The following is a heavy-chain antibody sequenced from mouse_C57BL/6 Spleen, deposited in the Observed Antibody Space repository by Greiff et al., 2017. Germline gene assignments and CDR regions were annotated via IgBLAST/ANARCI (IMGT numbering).Heavy chain of an antibody. CDR1: GYTFTDHT. Sequence: VKLVESDAELVKPGASVKISCKVSGYTFTDHTIHWMKQRPEQGLEWIGYIYPRDGSTKYNEKFKGKATLTADKSSSTAYMQLNSLTSEDSAVYFCARGDGYYLYYFDYWGQGTTLTVSS. CDR2: IYPRDGST. V-gene: IGHV1-78*01. CDR3: ARGDGYYLYYFDY. J-gene: IGHJ2*01. D-gene: IGHD2-3*01.